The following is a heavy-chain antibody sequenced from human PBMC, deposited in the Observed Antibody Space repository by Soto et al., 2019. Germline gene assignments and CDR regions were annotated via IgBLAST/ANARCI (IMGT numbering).Heavy chain of an antibody. Sequence: SETLCLTCNFSVGSISYYYWNWVRQSPEKGLEWIGYMYYNGNINYNPSLKSRVTRSIDTSKNQFSLTLKSVTAAETAVYYCASGGNWFDPWGQGVLVTV. V-gene: IGHV4-59*01. J-gene: IGHJ5*02. CDR3: ASGGNWFDP. D-gene: IGHD3-16*01. CDR2: MYYNGNI. CDR1: VGSISYYY.